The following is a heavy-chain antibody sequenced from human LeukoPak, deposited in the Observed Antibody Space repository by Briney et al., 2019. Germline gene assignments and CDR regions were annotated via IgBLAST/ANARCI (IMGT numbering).Heavy chain of an antibody. CDR3: ARDLTGNFDH. D-gene: IGHD1-20*01. CDR1: GFTFSSYW. V-gene: IGHV3-7*01. CDR2: IKQDGSEK. J-gene: IGHJ4*02. Sequence: GGSLRLSCAASGFTFSSYWMSWVRQAPGQGLEWVANIKQDGSEKYYVDSVKGRFTISRDNAKNTVYLQMNSLRAEDTAVYYCARDLTGNFDHWGQGTLVTVSS.